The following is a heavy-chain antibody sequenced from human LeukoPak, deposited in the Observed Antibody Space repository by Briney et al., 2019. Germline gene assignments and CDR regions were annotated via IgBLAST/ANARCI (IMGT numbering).Heavy chain of an antibody. CDR3: ARNNGMDV. J-gene: IGHJ6*02. V-gene: IGHV3-7*03. CDR1: GFTLSNHW. CDR2: VNRDGSET. Sequence: GSLRLSCAASGFTLSNHWMTWVRQVPGRGPEWVANVNRDGSETYYLDSVKGRFTISKDNAKNSLYLQMNSLRAEDTALYHCARNNGMDVWGQGTTVIVSS.